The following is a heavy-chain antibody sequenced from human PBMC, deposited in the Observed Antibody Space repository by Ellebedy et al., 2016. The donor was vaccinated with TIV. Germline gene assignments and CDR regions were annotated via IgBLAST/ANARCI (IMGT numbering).Heavy chain of an antibody. Sequence: MPSETLSLPCTVSGASVTSSYWSWIRQSPGRGLEWIGYVYYTGDTNYKPSLKSRASISMDTSKNQFSLELTSVTTADTAVYYCARGFYDSRGYSNAFDVWGQGSMVTVSS. V-gene: IGHV4-59*02. J-gene: IGHJ3*01. CDR1: GASVTSSY. CDR2: VYYTGDT. D-gene: IGHD3-22*01. CDR3: ARGFYDSRGYSNAFDV.